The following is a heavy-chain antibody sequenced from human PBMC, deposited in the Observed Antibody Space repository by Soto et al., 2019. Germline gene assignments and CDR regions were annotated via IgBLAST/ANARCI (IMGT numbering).Heavy chain of an antibody. J-gene: IGHJ4*02. CDR1: GFTFSSYA. CDR3: AKAGYYDSSGPRIDY. D-gene: IGHD3-22*01. Sequence: GGSLRLSCAASGFTFSSYAMSWVRQAPGKGLEWVSAISGSGGSTYYADSVKGRFTISRDNSKNTLYLQMNSLRAEDTAVYYCAKAGYYDSSGPRIDYWGQGTLVTVSS. V-gene: IGHV3-23*01. CDR2: ISGSGGST.